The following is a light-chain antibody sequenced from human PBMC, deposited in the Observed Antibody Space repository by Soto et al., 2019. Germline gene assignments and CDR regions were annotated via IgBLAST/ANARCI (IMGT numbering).Light chain of an antibody. CDR3: QQYSAYPFT. J-gene: IGKJ3*01. CDR1: QDISNY. Sequence: DIQMTQSPSSLSASVGDRVTITCRASQDISNYVAWFQQKPGRPPKSLIYAASSLQSGVPSKFSGSGCGTDFTLIIRSLQPEDFATYFFQQYSAYPFTFGPGSKVDMK. V-gene: IGKV1-16*02. CDR2: AAS.